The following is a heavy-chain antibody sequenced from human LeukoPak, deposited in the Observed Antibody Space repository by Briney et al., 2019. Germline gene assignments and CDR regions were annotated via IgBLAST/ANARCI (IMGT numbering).Heavy chain of an antibody. D-gene: IGHD4/OR15-4a*01. J-gene: IGHJ4*02. Sequence: GGSLRLSCTVSGFTVSSNSMSWVRQAPGKGLEWVSFIYSDNTHYSDSVKGRFTISRDNSKNTLYLQMNRLRAEDTAVYYCARRAGAYSHPYDYWGQGTLVTVSS. CDR1: GFTVSSNS. V-gene: IGHV3-53*01. CDR3: ARRAGAYSHPYDY. CDR2: IYSDNT.